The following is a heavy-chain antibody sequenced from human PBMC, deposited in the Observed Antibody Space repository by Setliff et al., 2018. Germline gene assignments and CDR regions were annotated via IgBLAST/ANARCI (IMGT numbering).Heavy chain of an antibody. CDR1: GFTFKNNG. CDR2: ITWDGRSI. J-gene: IGHJ4*02. V-gene: IGHV3-20*01. CDR3: VRLGTVAAGD. Sequence: GGSLRLSCAASGFTFKNNGMNWVRQAPGKGLEWVSGITWDGRSIGYADSVKGRFTISRDNAKNSLYLQMNSLRVEDTALYHCVRLGTVAAGDWGQGTLVTV. D-gene: IGHD6-19*01.